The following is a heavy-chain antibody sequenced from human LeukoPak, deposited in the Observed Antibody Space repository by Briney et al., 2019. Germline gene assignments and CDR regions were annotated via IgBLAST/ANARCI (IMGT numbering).Heavy chain of an antibody. Sequence: SETLSLTCTVSGGSISSSSYYWGWIRQPPGKGLVWIGSIYYSGSTYYNPSLKSRVTISVDTSKNQFSLKLSSVTAAATAVYYCAAHPGDGGDCYSARHWGQGTLVTVSS. CDR3: AAHPGDGGDCYSARH. J-gene: IGHJ4*02. CDR1: GGSISSSSYY. V-gene: IGHV4-39*01. D-gene: IGHD2-21*02. CDR2: IYYSGST.